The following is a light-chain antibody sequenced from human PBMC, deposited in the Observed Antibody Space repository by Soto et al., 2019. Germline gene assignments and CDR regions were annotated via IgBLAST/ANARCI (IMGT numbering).Light chain of an antibody. CDR2: WAS. CDR1: QNILHTSNNKNY. V-gene: IGKV4-1*01. J-gene: IGKJ5*01. CDR3: QQYYTAPIT. Sequence: DIVMTQSPDSLAVSLGERATINCKSSQNILHTSNNKNYLAWYQQKPGQPPKLLVYWASTRESGVPDRFSGSGSGTDFTLTISSLQAEDVAVYYCQQYYTAPITFGQGTRLEIK.